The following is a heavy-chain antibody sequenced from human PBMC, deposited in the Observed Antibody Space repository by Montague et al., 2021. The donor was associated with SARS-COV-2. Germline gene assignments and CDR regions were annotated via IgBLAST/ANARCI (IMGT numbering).Heavy chain of an antibody. CDR1: GFTFSSYS. CDR3: ARDQFTPELLWFGELYQNGMDV. D-gene: IGHD3-10*01. Sequence: SLRLSCAASGFTFSSYSMNWVRQAPGKGLEWVSSISSSSSYIYYADSVKGRFTISRDNAKNSLYPQMNSLRAEDTAVYYCARDQFTPELLWFGELYQNGMDVWGQGTTVTVSS. J-gene: IGHJ6*02. V-gene: IGHV3-21*01. CDR2: ISSSSSYI.